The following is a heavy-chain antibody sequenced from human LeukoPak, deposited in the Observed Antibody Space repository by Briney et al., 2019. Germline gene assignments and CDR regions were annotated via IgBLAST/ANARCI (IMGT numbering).Heavy chain of an antibody. D-gene: IGHD1-1*01. CDR1: GFTFSSYA. CDR3: ARDRINWNDVSYYYYGMDV. V-gene: IGHV3-66*01. J-gene: IGHJ6*02. Sequence: PGGSLRLSCAASGFTFSSYAMSWVRQAPGKGLEWVSVIYSGGSTYYADSVKGRFTISRDNSKNTLYLQMNSLRAEDTAVYYCARDRINWNDVSYYYYGMDVWGQGTTVTVSS. CDR2: IYSGGST.